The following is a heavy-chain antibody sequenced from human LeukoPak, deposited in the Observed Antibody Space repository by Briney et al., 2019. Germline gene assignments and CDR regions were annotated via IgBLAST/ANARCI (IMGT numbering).Heavy chain of an antibody. Sequence: TGGSLRLSCAASGFTFSSYSMNWVRQAPGKGLEWVAVIWYDGSNKYYADSVKGRFTISRDNSKNTRYLQMNSLRAEDTAVYYCAKEVAKGGAFDIWGQGTMVTVSS. J-gene: IGHJ3*02. CDR1: GFTFSSYS. CDR3: AKEVAKGGAFDI. D-gene: IGHD5-12*01. V-gene: IGHV3-33*06. CDR2: IWYDGSNK.